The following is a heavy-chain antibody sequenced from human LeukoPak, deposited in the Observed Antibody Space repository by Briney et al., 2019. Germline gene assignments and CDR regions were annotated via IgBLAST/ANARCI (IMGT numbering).Heavy chain of an antibody. D-gene: IGHD2/OR15-2a*01. Sequence: SETLSLTCTVPGGSISSYYWSWIRQAPGKGLEWTGHIYYSGSTNYNPSLKSRVTISVDTSKNQFSLKLTSVTAADTAVYYCARRKVGTTFYYYYYMDVWGKGTTVTVSS. CDR2: IYYSGST. V-gene: IGHV4-59*12. J-gene: IGHJ6*03. CDR3: ARRKVGTTFYYYYYMDV. CDR1: GGSISSYY.